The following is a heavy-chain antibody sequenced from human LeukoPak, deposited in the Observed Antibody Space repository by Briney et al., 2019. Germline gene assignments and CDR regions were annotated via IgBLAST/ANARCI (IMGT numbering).Heavy chain of an antibody. V-gene: IGHV1-18*01. Sequence: ASVKVSCKASGYTFINYGINWVRQAPGQGLEWMGWISAYNGNTNYAQSVQGRVTMTTDTSTSTVYMEMRSLTSDDTAVYYCARDLDQYNGRFGGFGYDFWGQGTLVTVSS. CDR2: ISAYNGNT. CDR3: ARDLDQYNGRFGGFGYDF. D-gene: IGHD3-10*01. J-gene: IGHJ4*02. CDR1: GYTFINYG.